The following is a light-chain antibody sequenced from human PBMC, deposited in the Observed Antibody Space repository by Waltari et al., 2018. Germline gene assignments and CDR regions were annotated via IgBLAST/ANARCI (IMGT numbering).Light chain of an antibody. CDR2: DDS. J-gene: IGLJ2*01. CDR3: SSHISSSTSEL. Sequence: YQQHTGKCPKLIIYDDSNRRAGVANRFSGSKSGYAAYLNLSGLRAEDEADYYCSSHISSSTSELFGGGTSLTVL. V-gene: IGLV2-14*03.